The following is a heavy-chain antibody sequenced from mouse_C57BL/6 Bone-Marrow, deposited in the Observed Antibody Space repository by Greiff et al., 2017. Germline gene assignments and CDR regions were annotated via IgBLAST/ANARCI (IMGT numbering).Heavy chain of an antibody. J-gene: IGHJ2*01. V-gene: IGHV1-52*01. CDR3: ARFDGYSFDY. Sequence: QVQLQQPGAELVRPGSSVKLSCKASGYTFTSYWMHWVKQRPIQGLEWIGNINPSDSETHYNQKFKDKATLTVDKSSSTAYMQLSSLTSEDSAVYYCARFDGYSFDYWGQGTTLTVSS. CDR1: GYTFTSYW. CDR2: INPSDSET. D-gene: IGHD2-3*01.